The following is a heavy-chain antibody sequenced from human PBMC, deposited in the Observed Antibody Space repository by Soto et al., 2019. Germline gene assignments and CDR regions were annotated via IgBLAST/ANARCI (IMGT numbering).Heavy chain of an antibody. CDR1: GYTFSAYY. CDR3: ARADSSSNWFDP. Sequence: ASVKVSCKTSGYTFSAYYMHWVRQAPGQGLEWMGWINAKSGGTLYAQKFQGRVTMTRDTSISTAYMELSRLRSDDTAVYYCARADSSSNWFDPWGQGTLVTVSS. V-gene: IGHV1-2*02. D-gene: IGHD6-6*01. CDR2: INAKSGGT. J-gene: IGHJ5*02.